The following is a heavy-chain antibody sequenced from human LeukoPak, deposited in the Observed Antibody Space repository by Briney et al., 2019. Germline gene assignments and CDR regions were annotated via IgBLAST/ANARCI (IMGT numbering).Heavy chain of an antibody. CDR2: IYPGDSDT. V-gene: IGHV5-51*01. CDR3: ARQAWPSRSWFDP. Sequence: GESLKISCKGSGYSFTNYWIGWVRQMPGKGLEWMGIIYPGDSDTRYSPSFQGQVTISADKSISTAYLQWSSLKASDTAMYYCARQAWPSRSWFDPWGQGTLVTVSS. CDR1: GYSFTNYW. D-gene: IGHD1-14*01. J-gene: IGHJ5*02.